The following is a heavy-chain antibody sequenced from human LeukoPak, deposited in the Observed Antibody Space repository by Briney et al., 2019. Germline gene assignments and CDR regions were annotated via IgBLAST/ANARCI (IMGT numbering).Heavy chain of an antibody. Sequence: SETLSLTCTVSGGSISSGGYYWSWIRQHPGKGLEWIGYIYCSGSTYYNPSLKSRVAISVDTSKNQFSLKLSSVTAADTAVYYCARVADSGYDYGGDYWGQGTLVTVSS. CDR2: IYCSGST. CDR3: ARVADSGYDYGGDY. D-gene: IGHD5-12*01. J-gene: IGHJ4*02. CDR1: GGSISSGGYY. V-gene: IGHV4-31*03.